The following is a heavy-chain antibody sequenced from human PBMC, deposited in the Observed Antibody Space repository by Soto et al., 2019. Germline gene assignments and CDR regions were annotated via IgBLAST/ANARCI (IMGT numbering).Heavy chain of an antibody. D-gene: IGHD5-12*01. V-gene: IGHV4-61*01. CDR2: IYYSGST. CDR3: AWARGSSGYLVGEIDY. CDR1: GGSVSSGSYY. J-gene: IGHJ4*02. Sequence: SETLSLPCTGSGGSVSSGSYYWSWIRQPPGKGLEWIGYIYYSGSTNYNPSLKSRVTISVDTSKNQFSLKLSSVTAADTAVYYCAWARGSSGYLVGEIDYWGQGTLVTVSS.